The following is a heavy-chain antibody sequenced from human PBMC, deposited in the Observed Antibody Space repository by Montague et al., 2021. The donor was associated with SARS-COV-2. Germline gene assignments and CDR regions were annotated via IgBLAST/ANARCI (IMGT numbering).Heavy chain of an antibody. D-gene: IGHD4-17*01. CDR1: GGSFIGYY. V-gene: IGHV4-34*01. Sequence: SETLSLTCAVYGGSFIGYYWSWIRQPPGKGLEWIWEINHCGRTNYNPSLKSRVTMSVDTSKNQFSLKLSSVTAADTAVYYCARGSTVTHYWGQGTLVTVSS. J-gene: IGHJ4*02. CDR3: ARGSTVTHY. CDR2: INHCGRT.